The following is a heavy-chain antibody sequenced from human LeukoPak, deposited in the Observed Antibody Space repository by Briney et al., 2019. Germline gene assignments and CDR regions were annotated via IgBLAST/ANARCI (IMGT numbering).Heavy chain of an antibody. J-gene: IGHJ4*02. D-gene: IGHD4-23*01. CDR3: VRPLNGGNVY. Sequence: GESLQISCKGSGYIFSTYWIGWVRQMPGKGLEWMGIIYPGDSDTRYSPSFQGQVTISADKSISTAYLQWSSLKASDTAMYYCVRPLNGGNVYWGQGTLVTVSS. CDR1: GYIFSTYW. CDR2: IYPGDSDT. V-gene: IGHV5-51*01.